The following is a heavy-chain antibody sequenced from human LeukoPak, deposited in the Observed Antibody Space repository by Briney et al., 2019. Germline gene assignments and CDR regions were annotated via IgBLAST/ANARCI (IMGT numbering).Heavy chain of an antibody. CDR2: IYPGDSDT. Sequence: GESLKISCKGSGYSFTSYWIAWVRQMPGKGLEWMGIIYPGDSDTRYSPSFQGQVTISADKSISTAYLQWSSLKASDTAMYYCARSHAMGRGYYYYGMDVWGQGTTVTVSS. V-gene: IGHV5-51*01. CDR1: GYSFTSYW. CDR3: ARSHAMGRGYYYYGMDV. D-gene: IGHD3-10*01. J-gene: IGHJ6*02.